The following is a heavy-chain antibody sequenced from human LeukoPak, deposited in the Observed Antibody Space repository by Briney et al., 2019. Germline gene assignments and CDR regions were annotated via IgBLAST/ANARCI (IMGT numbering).Heavy chain of an antibody. Sequence: ASVKVSCKASGYTFTSYAMHWVRQAPGQRLEWMGWINAGNGNTKYSQKFQGRVTITRDTSASTAYMELSSLRSEDTAVHYCATSYSSSWYVEYFDLWGRGTLVTVSS. J-gene: IGHJ2*01. V-gene: IGHV1-3*01. CDR1: GYTFTSYA. CDR2: INAGNGNT. CDR3: ATSYSSSWYVEYFDL. D-gene: IGHD6-13*01.